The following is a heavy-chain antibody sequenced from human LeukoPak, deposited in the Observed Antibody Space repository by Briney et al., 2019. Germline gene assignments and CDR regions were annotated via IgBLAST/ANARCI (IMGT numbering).Heavy chain of an antibody. V-gene: IGHV4-59*12. J-gene: IGHJ3*02. D-gene: IGHD3-10*01. Sequence: PSETLSLTCTVSGGAISSYYWNWIRQPPGKGLEWIGYIYYSGNTNYNPSLKSRVTISVDTSKNQFSLKLSSVTAADTAVYYCATLGAFDIWGQGTMVTVSS. CDR2: IYYSGNT. CDR1: GGAISSYY. CDR3: ATLGAFDI.